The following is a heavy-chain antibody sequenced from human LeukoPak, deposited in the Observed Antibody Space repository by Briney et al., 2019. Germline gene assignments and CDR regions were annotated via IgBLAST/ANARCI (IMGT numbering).Heavy chain of an antibody. D-gene: IGHD3-10*01. CDR3: AKRGVVIRVFLVGFHKESYYFDS. J-gene: IGHJ4*02. Sequence: GGSLRLSCAVSGITLSNYGMSWVRQAPGKGLEWVAGLSGSGGGTNYADSVQGRFTISRDNPKNTLYLQMNSLRAEDTAVYFCAKRGVVIRVFLVGFHKESYYFDSWGQGALVTVSS. CDR2: LSGSGGGT. CDR1: GITLSNYG. V-gene: IGHV3-23*01.